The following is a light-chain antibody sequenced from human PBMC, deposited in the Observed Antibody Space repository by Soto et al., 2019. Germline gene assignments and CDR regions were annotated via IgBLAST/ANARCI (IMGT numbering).Light chain of an antibody. CDR3: SSYTTTSALRV. CDR2: EVS. CDR1: SSDIGASKY. Sequence: QSALTQPASVSGSPGQSITIPCTGTSSDIGASKYVSWYQQHPGKAPKFLIYEVSNRPSGVSDRFSGSKSGNTASLTISGLQAEDEADYYCSSYTTTSALRVFGGGTQLTVL. V-gene: IGLV2-14*01. J-gene: IGLJ2*01.